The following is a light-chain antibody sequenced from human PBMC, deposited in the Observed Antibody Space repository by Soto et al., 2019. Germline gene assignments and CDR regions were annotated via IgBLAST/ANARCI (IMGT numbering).Light chain of an antibody. CDR1: QSVSSQY. J-gene: IGKJ1*01. CDR2: GAS. V-gene: IGKV3-20*01. CDR3: QQYGSSGL. Sequence: FTKSSGYVSLSTRERASLSCWASQSVSSQYLGWYQQKPVQAPRLLIYGASSRANGIPDRFSGSGSGTDFTLTISRLAPEDFAVYYGQQYGSSGLFCQRTNADI.